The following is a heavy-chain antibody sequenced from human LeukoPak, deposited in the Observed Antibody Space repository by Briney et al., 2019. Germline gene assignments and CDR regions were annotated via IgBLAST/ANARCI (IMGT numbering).Heavy chain of an antibody. D-gene: IGHD5-18*01. V-gene: IGHV1-2*02. CDR2: INPNSGGT. CDR1: GYTFTGYY. CDR3: ASHIRKGRGYPHAFDI. J-gene: IGHJ3*02. Sequence: ASVKVSCKASGYTFTGYYMHWVRQAPGQGLEWMGWINPNSGGTNYAQKFQGRVTMTRDTSISTAYMELSRLRSDDTAVYYCASHIRKGRGYPHAFDIWGQGTMVTVSS.